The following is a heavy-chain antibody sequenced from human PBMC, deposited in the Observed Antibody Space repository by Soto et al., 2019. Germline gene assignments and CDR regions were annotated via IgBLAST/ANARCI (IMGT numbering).Heavy chain of an antibody. CDR3: ARVSEAARPDDYYYHMVV. V-gene: IGHV1-18*01. CDR2: ISAYNGNT. D-gene: IGHD6-6*01. CDR1: GYTFTSYG. Sequence: GASVKVSCKASGYTFTSYGISWARQAPGQGLEWMGWISAYNGNTNYAQKLQGRVTMTTDTSTSTAYMELRSLRSDDTAVYYCARVSEAARPDDYYYHMVVWGKGTTVTVSS. J-gene: IGHJ6*03.